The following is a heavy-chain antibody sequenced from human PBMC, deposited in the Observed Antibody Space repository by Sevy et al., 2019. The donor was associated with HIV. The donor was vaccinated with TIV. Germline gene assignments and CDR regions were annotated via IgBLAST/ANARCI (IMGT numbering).Heavy chain of an antibody. CDR2: IGIYNGNS. J-gene: IGHJ2*01. CDR1: GFDFSSYG. CDR3: AKELFGAEAAFYWYFDL. V-gene: IGHV1-18*01. D-gene: IGHD6-13*01. Sequence: ASVKVSCKTSGFDFSSYGITWVRQAPGQGLEWMGWIGIYNGNSNSAQKLQGRVSMTTDTSTNTVYMELSNLRSDDTAVYYCAKELFGAEAAFYWYFDLWGRGTLVTVSS.